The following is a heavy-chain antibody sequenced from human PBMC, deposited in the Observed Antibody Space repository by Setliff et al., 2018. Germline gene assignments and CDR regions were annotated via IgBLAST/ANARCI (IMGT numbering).Heavy chain of an antibody. V-gene: IGHV4-34*01. CDR2: IDHGGGS. CDR3: ARTINFLGSGTWGYMDV. J-gene: IGHJ6*03. CDR1: GGTLTDYF. Sequence: PSETLSLTCTVSGGTLTDYFWSWVRQPPGKRLEWIGDIDHGGGSSYNPTLRSRVTLSLDTSANEFSLRLTSVAAADTAVYFCARTINFLGSGTWGYMDVWGKGTTVTVSS. D-gene: IGHD3-10*01.